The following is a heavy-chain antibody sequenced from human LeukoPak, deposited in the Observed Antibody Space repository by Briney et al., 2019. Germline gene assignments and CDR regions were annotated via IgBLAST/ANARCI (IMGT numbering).Heavy chain of an antibody. V-gene: IGHV1-18*01. CDR3: ARDRGPSATYYFDY. Sequence: ASVKVSCKASGYTFTSYGICWVRQAPGQGLEWMGWISAYNGNTNYAQKLQGRVTMTTDTSTNTAYMELRSLTSDDTAVYYCARDRGPSATYYFDYWGQGTLVTVSS. CDR2: ISAYNGNT. J-gene: IGHJ4*02. CDR1: GYTFTSYG. D-gene: IGHD1-26*01.